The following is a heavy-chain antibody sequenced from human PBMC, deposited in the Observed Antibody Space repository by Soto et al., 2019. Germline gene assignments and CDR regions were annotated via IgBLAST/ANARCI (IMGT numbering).Heavy chain of an antibody. Sequence: EVQLVESGGGLVQPGGSLRLSCAASGFTVSSKYMSWVRQAPGKGLEWVARINSGGSISYADSVKGRFTSSRDNSEDTLYLQMSTLGVEDTADYYCKNGDVHCSGDTCYWLDMDVWGKGTPVTVSS. CDR2: INSGGSI. V-gene: IGHV3-66*01. CDR3: KNGDVHCSGDTCYWLDMDV. J-gene: IGHJ6*03. CDR1: GFTVSSKY. D-gene: IGHD2-15*01.